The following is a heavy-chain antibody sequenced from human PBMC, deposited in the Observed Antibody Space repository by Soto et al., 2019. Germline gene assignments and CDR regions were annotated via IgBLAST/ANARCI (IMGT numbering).Heavy chain of an antibody. Sequence: PGGSLRLSCAASGFTFRSFTMNWVRQAPGKGLEWVSTISSNSAYIYYTDALRGRFTISRDNAKNSLHLQMNSLRAKDTAVYYCTRVASRGRSARGCFDPWGPGTLVTVSS. D-gene: IGHD6-25*01. CDR2: ISSNSAYI. CDR3: TRVASRGRSARGCFDP. V-gene: IGHV3-21*01. CDR1: GFTFRSFT. J-gene: IGHJ5*02.